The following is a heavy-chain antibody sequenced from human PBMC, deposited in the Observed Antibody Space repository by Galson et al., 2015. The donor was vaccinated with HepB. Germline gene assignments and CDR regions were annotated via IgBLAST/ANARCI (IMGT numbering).Heavy chain of an antibody. CDR2: ISYDGSNK. CDR1: GFTFSSYA. Sequence: SLRLSCAASGFTFSSYAMHWVRQAPGKGLEWVAVISYDGSNKYCADSVKGRFTISRDNSKNTLYLQMNSLRAEDTAVYYCARPYPLGDTAMVNCAFDIWGQGTMVTVSS. D-gene: IGHD5-18*01. J-gene: IGHJ3*02. V-gene: IGHV3-30*04. CDR3: ARPYPLGDTAMVNCAFDI.